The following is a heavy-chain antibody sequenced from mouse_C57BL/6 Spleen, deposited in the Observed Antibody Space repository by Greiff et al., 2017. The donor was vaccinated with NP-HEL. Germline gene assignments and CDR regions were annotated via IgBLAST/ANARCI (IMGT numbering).Heavy chain of an antibody. CDR2: IYPRDGST. Sequence: QVQLQQSGPELVKPGASVKLSCKASGYTFTSYDINWVKQRPGQGLEWIGWIYPRDGSTKYNEKFKGKATLTVDTSSSTAYMELHSLTSEDSAVYFCARESYYGSSTYAMDYWGQGTSVTVSS. CDR1: GYTFTSYD. D-gene: IGHD1-1*01. CDR3: ARESYYGSSTYAMDY. V-gene: IGHV1-85*01. J-gene: IGHJ4*01.